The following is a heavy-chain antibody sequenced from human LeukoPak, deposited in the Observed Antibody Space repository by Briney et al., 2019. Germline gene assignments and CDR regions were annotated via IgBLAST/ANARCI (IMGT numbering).Heavy chain of an antibody. CDR2: ISSNGGST. CDR1: GFTFSSYA. V-gene: IGHV3-64*01. J-gene: IGHJ3*02. D-gene: IGHD3-10*01. Sequence: GGSLRLSCAASGFTFSSYAMHWVRQAPGKGLEYVSGISSNGGSTYYANSVKGRFTISRDNSKNTLYLQMGSLRAEDMAVYYCARFTRNGSGSYYAFDIWGQGTMVTVSS. CDR3: ARFTRNGSGSYYAFDI.